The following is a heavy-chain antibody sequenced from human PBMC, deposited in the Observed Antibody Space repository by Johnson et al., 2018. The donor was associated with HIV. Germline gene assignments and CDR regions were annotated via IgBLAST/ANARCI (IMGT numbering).Heavy chain of an antibody. V-gene: IGHV3-20*04. J-gene: IGHJ3*02. Sequence: VQLVESGGGVVRPGGSLRLSCAASGFNFDDYGMSWVRQAPGKGLEWVSGINWNGGSPGYADSVKGRSTISRDNAKNSLSLQMNSLRAEDTAVYYCARDRHCGGDCYTDDAFDIWGQGTMVTVSS. CDR3: ARDRHCGGDCYTDDAFDI. CDR2: INWNGGSP. CDR1: GFNFDDYG. D-gene: IGHD2-21*02.